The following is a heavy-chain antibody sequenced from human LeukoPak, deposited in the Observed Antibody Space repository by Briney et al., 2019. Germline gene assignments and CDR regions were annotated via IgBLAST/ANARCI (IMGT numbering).Heavy chain of an antibody. CDR1: GFTFSSYW. CDR2: VKQDGSEK. J-gene: IGHJ4*02. Sequence: GGSLRLSCAASGFTFSSYWMSWVRQAPGKGLEWVANVKQDGSEKYYVDSVKGRFTISRDNAKNTLYLQMSGLRAEDTAVYYCARDRAASDLDYWGQGTLVTVSS. D-gene: IGHD6-13*01. V-gene: IGHV3-7*01. CDR3: ARDRAASDLDY.